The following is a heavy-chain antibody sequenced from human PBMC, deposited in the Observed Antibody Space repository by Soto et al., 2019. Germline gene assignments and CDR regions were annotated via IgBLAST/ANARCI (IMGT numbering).Heavy chain of an antibody. V-gene: IGHV1-18*01. D-gene: IGHD3-10*01. CDR3: ARGYYGSGSYQTFDY. J-gene: IGHJ4*02. CDR1: GYTFTSYG. Sequence: GASVKVSCKASGYTFTSYGISWVRQAPGQGLEWMGWISAYNGNTNYAQKLQGRVTMTTDTSTSTAYMELRSLRSDDTAVYYCARGYYGSGSYQTFDYWGQGTLVTVSS. CDR2: ISAYNGNT.